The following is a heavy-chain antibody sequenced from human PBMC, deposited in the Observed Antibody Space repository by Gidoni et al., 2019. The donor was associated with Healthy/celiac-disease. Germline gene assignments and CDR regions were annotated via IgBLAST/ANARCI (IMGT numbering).Heavy chain of an antibody. Sequence: QVQLVQSGAEVNKPGASVKVSCQASGYTFTSYAMHWVRQAPGQRLEWMGWINAGNGNTKYSQKVQGRVTSNRDTSASTADMELSSMRSEDTAVYYCARGRTMCGVDLHGAGQPNDYWGQGTLVTVSS. CDR2: INAGNGNT. D-gene: IGHD3-3*01. CDR3: ARGRTMCGVDLHGAGQPNDY. CDR1: GYTFTSYA. V-gene: IGHV1-3*01. J-gene: IGHJ4*02.